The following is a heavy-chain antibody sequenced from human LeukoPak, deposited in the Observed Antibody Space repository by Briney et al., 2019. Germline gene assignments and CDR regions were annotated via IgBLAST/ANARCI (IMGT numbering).Heavy chain of an antibody. CDR1: GGSFSGYY. CDR2: INHSGST. Sequence: SETLSLTCAVYGGSFSGYYWSWIRQPPGEGLEWIGEINHSGSTNYNPSLKSRVTISVDTSKNQFSLKLSSVTAADTAVYYCASDKDYYGSGSYNYWGQGTLVTVSS. CDR3: ASDKDYYGSGSYNY. V-gene: IGHV4-34*01. D-gene: IGHD3-10*01. J-gene: IGHJ4*02.